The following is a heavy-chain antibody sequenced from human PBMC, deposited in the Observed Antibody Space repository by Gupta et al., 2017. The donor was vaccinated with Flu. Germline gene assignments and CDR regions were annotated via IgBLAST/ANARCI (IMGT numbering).Heavy chain of an antibody. Sequence: EVQLVESGGGLVQPGGSLRLSCAASGFTFSGYDMNWVRQATGKGLEWVSTIGTTGDTYYPGSVKGRFTTSRENAENSLYLQMNSLRAGDTAVYYCATASYCNSTSCYTKAFDIWGQGTMVTVSS. J-gene: IGHJ3*02. D-gene: IGHD2-2*02. CDR2: IGTTGDT. V-gene: IGHV3-13*01. CDR3: ATASYCNSTSCYTKAFDI. CDR1: GFTFSGYD.